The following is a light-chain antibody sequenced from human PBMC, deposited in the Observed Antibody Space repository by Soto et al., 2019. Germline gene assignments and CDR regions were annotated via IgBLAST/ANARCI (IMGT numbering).Light chain of an antibody. CDR1: SSNIGAGYD. J-gene: IGLJ1*01. V-gene: IGLV1-40*01. CDR2: GNS. CDR3: AAWDDSLSGFYV. Sequence: QSVLTQPPSVSGAPGQRVTISCTGSSSNIGAGYDVHWYQQLPGTAPKLLIYGNSNRPSGVPDRFSGSKSGTSASLAISGLRSEDEADYHCAAWDDSLSGFYVFGTGTKVTVL.